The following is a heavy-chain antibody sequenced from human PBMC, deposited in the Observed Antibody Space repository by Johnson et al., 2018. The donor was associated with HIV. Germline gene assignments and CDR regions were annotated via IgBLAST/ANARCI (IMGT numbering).Heavy chain of an antibody. CDR2: IRYDGSAK. J-gene: IGHJ3*02. CDR3: ARDRGGSWAFDI. CDR1: GFTFSSYG. D-gene: IGHD1-26*01. Sequence: QVQLVESGGGVVQPGGSLRLSCAASGFTFSSYGMHWVRQAPGKGLEWVAFIRYDGSAKYYVDSVKGRFTISRDNAKNSLYLQMNSLRAEDTAVYYCARDRGGSWAFDIWGQGTMVTVSS. V-gene: IGHV3-30*02.